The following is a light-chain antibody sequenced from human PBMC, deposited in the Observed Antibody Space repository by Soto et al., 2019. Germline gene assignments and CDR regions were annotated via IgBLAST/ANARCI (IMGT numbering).Light chain of an antibody. V-gene: IGKV1-13*02. CDR2: GAS. Sequence: AIQVTQSPPSLSSCLWDIATISCRASQGIGNALGSYQQKPGKPPKVLIYGASSLESGVPSRSSGGGSGTEFTLTISNLQPDDFATYYCQHYNSYSEAFGQGTKVDIK. CDR3: QHYNSYSEA. J-gene: IGKJ1*01. CDR1: QGIGNA.